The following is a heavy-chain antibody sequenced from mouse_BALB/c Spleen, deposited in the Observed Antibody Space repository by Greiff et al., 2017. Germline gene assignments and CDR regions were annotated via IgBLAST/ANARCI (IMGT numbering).Heavy chain of an antibody. CDR3: ARSFWLPRYFDV. CDR1: GYSITSDYA. V-gene: IGHV3-2*02. J-gene: IGHJ1*01. CDR2: ISYSGST. D-gene: IGHD2-2*01. Sequence: EVKLMESGPGLVKPSQSLSLTCTVTGYSITSDYAWNWIRQFPGNKLEWMGYISYSGSTSYNPSLKSRISITRDTSKNQFFLQLNSVTTEDTATYYCARSFWLPRYFDVWGAGTTVTVSS.